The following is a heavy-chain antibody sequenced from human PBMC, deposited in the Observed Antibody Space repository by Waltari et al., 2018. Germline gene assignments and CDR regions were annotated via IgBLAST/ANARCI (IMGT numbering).Heavy chain of an antibody. Sequence: WWSLLRQSPDKGLEWIGQVHRNGRTNYNPSLASRAIVSLDSSMNQFSLRILSATAADTAVYYCARDLGRGLFLDSWGQGTLVTVSP. D-gene: IGHD2-15*01. J-gene: IGHJ4*02. CDR1: W. V-gene: IGHV4-4*02. CDR2: VHRNGRT. CDR3: ARDLGRGLFLDS.